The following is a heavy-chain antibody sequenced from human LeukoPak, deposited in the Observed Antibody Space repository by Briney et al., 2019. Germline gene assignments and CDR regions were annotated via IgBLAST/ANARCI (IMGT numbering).Heavy chain of an antibody. CDR2: ISGSGGST. V-gene: IGHV3-23*01. CDR1: GFTFSSYA. D-gene: IGHD2-2*02. CDR3: AKDTIFCSSTSCYRSAFDI. J-gene: IGHJ3*02. Sequence: GGSLRLSCAASGFTFSSYAMRWVRQAPGKGVEGVSAISGSGGSTYYEDSVKGGFTISRDNSKNTLYLQMNSLRAEDTAVYYCAKDTIFCSSTSCYRSAFDIWGQGTMVTVSS.